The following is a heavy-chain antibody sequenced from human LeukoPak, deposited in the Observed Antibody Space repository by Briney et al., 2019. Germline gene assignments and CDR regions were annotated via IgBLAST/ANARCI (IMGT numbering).Heavy chain of an antibody. D-gene: IGHD1-26*01. CDR3: ATGPRGKWELLFSWFDP. Sequence: ASVKVSCKVSRYTLTELSMHWVRQAPGKGLEWMGGFDPEDGETIYAQKFQGRVTMTEDTSTDTAYMELSSLRSEDTAVYYCATGPRGKWELLFSWFDPWGQGTLVTVSS. CDR1: RYTLTELS. V-gene: IGHV1-24*01. CDR2: FDPEDGET. J-gene: IGHJ5*02.